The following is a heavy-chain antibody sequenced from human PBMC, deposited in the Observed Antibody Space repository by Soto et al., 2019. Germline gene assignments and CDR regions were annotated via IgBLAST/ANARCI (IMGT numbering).Heavy chain of an antibody. J-gene: IGHJ4*02. V-gene: IGHV1-18*01. CDR2: ISASNGNI. CDR1: GYMFPSST. Sequence: QVQLVQSGAEVKKPGASVKVSCQAPGYMFPSSTISWVRQAPGQGLEWMGWISASNGNIKDAQKFQGRLTLTTDTSTSTGYMELRSLTSDDTAMYYCAIANYGDNDYWGQGTLVTVSS. CDR3: AIANYGDNDY. D-gene: IGHD4-17*01.